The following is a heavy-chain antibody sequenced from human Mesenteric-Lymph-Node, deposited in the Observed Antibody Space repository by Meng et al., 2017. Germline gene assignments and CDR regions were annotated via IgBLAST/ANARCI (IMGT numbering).Heavy chain of an antibody. V-gene: IGHV3-7*03. J-gene: IGHJ4*02. CDR2: IKQDGSDE. Sequence: GGSLRLSCAASGFTFSSYWMHWVRQAPGKGLEWVANIKQDGSDEHYGDSVKGRFTISRDNTKNSLYLQMSSLRAEDTAVYYCARDPKSISRYDFWSGYYEGEREPFDYWGQGTLVTVSS. D-gene: IGHD3-3*01. CDR1: GFTFSSYW. CDR3: ARDPKSISRYDFWSGYYEGEREPFDY.